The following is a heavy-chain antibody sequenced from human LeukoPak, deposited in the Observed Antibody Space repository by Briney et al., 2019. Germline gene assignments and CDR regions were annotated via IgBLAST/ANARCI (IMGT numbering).Heavy chain of an antibody. Sequence: SGGSLRLSCAASGFTFSSYAMSWVRQAPGKGLEWVSGISWNSGSIGYADSVKGRFTISRDNAKNSLYLQMNSLRAEDMALYYCAKDMGSTPGWRAFDIWGQGTMVTVSS. CDR3: AKDMGSTPGWRAFDI. D-gene: IGHD3-10*01. V-gene: IGHV3-9*03. J-gene: IGHJ3*02. CDR2: ISWNSGSI. CDR1: GFTFSSYA.